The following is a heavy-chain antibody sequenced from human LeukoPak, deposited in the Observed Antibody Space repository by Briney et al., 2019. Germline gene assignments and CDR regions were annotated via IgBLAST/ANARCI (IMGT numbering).Heavy chain of an antibody. J-gene: IGHJ4*02. CDR1: GGSISSYY. CDR3: AREEDTMIVRD. D-gene: IGHD3-22*01. CDR2: INHSGST. V-gene: IGHV4-34*01. Sequence: SETLSLTCTVSGGSISSYYWSWIRQPPGKGLEWIGEINHSGSTNYNPSLKSRVTISVDTSKNQFSLKLSSVTAADTAVYYCAREEDTMIVRDWGQGTLVTVSS.